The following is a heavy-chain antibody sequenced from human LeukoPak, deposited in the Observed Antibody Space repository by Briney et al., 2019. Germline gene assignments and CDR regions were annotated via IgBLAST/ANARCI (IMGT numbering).Heavy chain of an antibody. J-gene: IGHJ4*02. Sequence: ASVKVSCKASGYTFTSYGISWVRQAPGQGLEWMGWINPNSGGTNYAQKFQGRVTMTRDTSISTAYMELSRLRSDDTAVYYCARVNWNDRQDYWGQGTLVTVSS. CDR2: INPNSGGT. CDR3: ARVNWNDRQDY. V-gene: IGHV1-2*02. CDR1: GYTFTSYG. D-gene: IGHD1-1*01.